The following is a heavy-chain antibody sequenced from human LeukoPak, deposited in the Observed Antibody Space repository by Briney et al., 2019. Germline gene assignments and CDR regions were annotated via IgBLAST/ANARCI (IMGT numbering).Heavy chain of an antibody. J-gene: IGHJ4*02. CDR1: GFAFSSYA. Sequence: GGSLRLSCAASGFAFSSYAMHWVRQAPGKGLEWVAVISYDGSNKYYADSVKGRFTISRDNSKNTLYLQMNRLRAEDTAVYYCARDVGGGRSDLGPGYWGQGTLVTVSS. CDR2: ISYDGSNK. D-gene: IGHD2-15*01. V-gene: IGHV3-30*04. CDR3: ARDVGGGRSDLGPGY.